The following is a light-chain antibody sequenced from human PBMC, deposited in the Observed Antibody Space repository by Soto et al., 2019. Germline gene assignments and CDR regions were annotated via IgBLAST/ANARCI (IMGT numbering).Light chain of an antibody. CDR3: NSYAGDIIRFV. V-gene: IGLV2-14*01. Sequence: QSVLTQPASVSGSPRQSVTISCTGTSSDVGAYKYVSWYQQHPGKAPKLMIYEVSNRPSGVSNRFSGSKSGNTASLTISGLQADDEADYYCNSYAGDIIRFVFGTGTKVT. CDR2: EVS. CDR1: SSDVGAYKY. J-gene: IGLJ1*01.